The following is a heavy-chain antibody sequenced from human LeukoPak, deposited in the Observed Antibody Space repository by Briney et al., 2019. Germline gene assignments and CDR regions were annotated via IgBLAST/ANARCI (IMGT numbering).Heavy chain of an antibody. CDR2: ISYDGSNK. CDR1: GFTFSSYA. Sequence: PGGSLRLSCAASGFTFSSYAMHWVRQAPGKGLEWVAVISYDGSNKYCADSVKGRFTIYRDNSKNTLYLQMNSLRAEDTAVYYCAGELGYYGMDVWGQGTTVTVSS. J-gene: IGHJ6*02. V-gene: IGHV3-30-3*01. D-gene: IGHD7-27*01. CDR3: AGELGYYGMDV.